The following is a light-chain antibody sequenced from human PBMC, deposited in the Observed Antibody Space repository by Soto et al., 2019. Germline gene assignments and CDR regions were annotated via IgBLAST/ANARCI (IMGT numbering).Light chain of an antibody. J-gene: IGLJ3*02. CDR3: QSYDSRVRV. V-gene: IGLV1-40*01. Sequence: QPVLTQPPSVSGAPGQRVTISCTGSSSNIGAGHDVHWYQQLPGTAPKLLIYGNTNRPSGVPDRFSGSKSGTSASLAITGLRSEDEADYYCQSYDSRVRVFGGGTKLTVL. CDR2: GNT. CDR1: SSNIGAGHD.